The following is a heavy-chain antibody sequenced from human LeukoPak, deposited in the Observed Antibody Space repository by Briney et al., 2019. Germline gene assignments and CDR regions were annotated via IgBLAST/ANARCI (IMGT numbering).Heavy chain of an antibody. CDR3: ARKCGGGSCFDFDY. V-gene: IGHV1-2*04. Sequence: ASMKVSCKASGYTFTGYSIHWVRQAPGQGLEWMGYINPNSGGTNYAQNFQGWVTMTRDTSITTAYMELTRLKSDDTAVYYCARKCGGGSCFDFDYWGQGTLVTVSS. CDR1: GYTFTGYS. J-gene: IGHJ4*02. D-gene: IGHD2-15*01. CDR2: INPNSGGT.